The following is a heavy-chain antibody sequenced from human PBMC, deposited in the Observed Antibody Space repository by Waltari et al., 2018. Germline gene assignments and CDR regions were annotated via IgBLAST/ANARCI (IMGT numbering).Heavy chain of an antibody. CDR1: GGTFISYP. D-gene: IGHD6-13*01. CDR2: IIPIFGTA. Sequence: QVQLVQSGSEVTKPGSSVTVSCQASGGTFISYPIRWVRQSPGQGLEWMGGIIPIFGTANYEQKFQGRVTITADESTSTAYMELSSLRSEDTAVYYCARDRTYSSKSGDAFDIWGQGTMVTVSS. V-gene: IGHV1-69*01. J-gene: IGHJ3*02. CDR3: ARDRTYSSKSGDAFDI.